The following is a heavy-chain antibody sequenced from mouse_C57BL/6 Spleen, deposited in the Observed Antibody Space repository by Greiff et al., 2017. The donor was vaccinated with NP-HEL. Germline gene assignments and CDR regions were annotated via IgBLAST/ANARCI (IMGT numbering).Heavy chain of an antibody. CDR3: ARRNYGSCYVWFAY. V-gene: IGHV5-17*01. CDR1: GFTFSDYG. D-gene: IGHD1-1*01. Sequence: EVKLVESGGGLVKPGGSLKLSCAASGFTFSDYGMHWVRQAPEKGLEWVAYISSGSSTIYYADTVKGRFTISRDNAKNTLFLQMTSLRSEDTAMYYCARRNYGSCYVWFAYWGQGTLVTVSA. CDR2: ISSGSSTI. J-gene: IGHJ3*01.